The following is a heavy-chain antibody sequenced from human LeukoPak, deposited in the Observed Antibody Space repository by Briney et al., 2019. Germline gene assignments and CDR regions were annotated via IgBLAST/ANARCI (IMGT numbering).Heavy chain of an antibody. Sequence: PGGSLRLSCVASGFTFSKYWMSWVRQAPGEGLEWLADIKPDGSEQSYVDSVKGRFTISRDNAKNSLYLQMNSLRDDDTAVYYCARDLNWAFDYWGQGTLVTVSS. CDR2: IKPDGSEQ. D-gene: IGHD7-27*01. J-gene: IGHJ4*02. CDR1: GFTFSKYW. CDR3: ARDLNWAFDY. V-gene: IGHV3-7*01.